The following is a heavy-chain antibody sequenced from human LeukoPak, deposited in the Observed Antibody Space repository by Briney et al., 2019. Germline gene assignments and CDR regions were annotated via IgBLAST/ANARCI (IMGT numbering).Heavy chain of an antibody. CDR2: IYYSGST. CDR3: ARCKDFWSGYYDGYYYYMDV. J-gene: IGHJ6*03. Sequence: SETLSLTCTVSGGSISSYYWSWIRQPPGKGLEWIGYIYYSGSTNYSPSLKSRVTISVDTSKNQFSLKLSSVTAADTAVYYCARCKDFWSGYYDGYYYYMDVWGKGTTVTVSS. CDR1: GGSISSYY. V-gene: IGHV4-59*01. D-gene: IGHD3-3*01.